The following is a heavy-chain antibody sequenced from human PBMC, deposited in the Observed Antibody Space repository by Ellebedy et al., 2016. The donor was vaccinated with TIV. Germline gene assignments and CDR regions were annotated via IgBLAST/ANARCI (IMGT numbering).Heavy chain of an antibody. CDR1: GFTVSSNY. Sequence: GESLKISCAASGFTVSSNYMSWVRQAPGKGLEWVSVIYSGGSTYYADSVKGRFTISRDNSKNTLYLQMNSLRAEDTAVYYCAREVVVAASMGWFDPWGQGTLVTVSS. V-gene: IGHV3-53*01. D-gene: IGHD2-15*01. J-gene: IGHJ5*02. CDR3: AREVVVAASMGWFDP. CDR2: IYSGGST.